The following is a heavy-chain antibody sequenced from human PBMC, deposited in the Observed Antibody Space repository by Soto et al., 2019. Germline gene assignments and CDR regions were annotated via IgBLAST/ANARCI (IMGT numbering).Heavy chain of an antibody. V-gene: IGHV3-21*01. D-gene: IGHD3-10*01. CDR3: SRDAQGRGAGSHDF. CDR2: ISTYGDFT. CDR1: GFTFSDYS. J-gene: IGHJ4*02. Sequence: VHLVESGGGLDRPGGSLRLSCVVSGFTFSDYSMNWVRQAPGKGLEWVSSISTYGDFTYYADSVRGRFTIFRDSAKNSLYLQMDSLRADDTAFYFCSRDAQGRGAGSHDFWGQGTLVTVSS.